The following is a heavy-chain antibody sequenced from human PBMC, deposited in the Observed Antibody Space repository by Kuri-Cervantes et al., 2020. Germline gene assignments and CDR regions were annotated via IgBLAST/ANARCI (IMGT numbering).Heavy chain of an antibody. CDR1: GYSISSGYY. J-gene: IGHJ2*01. V-gene: IGHV4-61*01. Sequence: GSLRLSCAVSGYSISSGYYWSWIRQPPGKGLEWIGYIYYSGSTNYNPSLKSRVTISVDTSKNQFSLKLSSVTAADTAVYYCARDREYWYFDLWGRGTLVTVSS. CDR3: ARDREYWYFDL. CDR2: IYYSGST.